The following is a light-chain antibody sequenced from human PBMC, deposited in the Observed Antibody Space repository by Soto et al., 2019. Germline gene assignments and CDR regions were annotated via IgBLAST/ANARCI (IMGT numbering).Light chain of an antibody. CDR3: QSYDSSLSGYV. CDR2: GNS. CDR1: SSNIGAGYD. Sequence: QSVLTQPPAVSWAPGQRVTISCTGSSSNIGAGYDVHWYQQLPGTAPKLLIYGNSNRPSGVPDRFSGSKSGTSASLAITGRQAEDEADYYCQSYDSSLSGYVFGTGTKLTVL. J-gene: IGLJ1*01. V-gene: IGLV1-40*01.